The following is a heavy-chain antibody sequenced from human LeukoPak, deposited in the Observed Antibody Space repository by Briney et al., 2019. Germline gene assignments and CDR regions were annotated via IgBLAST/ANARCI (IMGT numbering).Heavy chain of an antibody. CDR3: ARPXGIXXXDRSGYFDH. CDR1: GFTFRDYW. D-gene: IGHD3-22*01. J-gene: IGHJ4*02. V-gene: IGHV3-7*01. CDR2: IKEDASDK. Sequence: GGSLRLSCAASGFTFRDYWMTWVRQAPGKGLEWVANIKEDASDKNYVKSVRGRFSISRDNAKNSLSLQMSSLRVEDTAVYYCARPXGIXXXDRSGYFDHWGQGTLVTVSS.